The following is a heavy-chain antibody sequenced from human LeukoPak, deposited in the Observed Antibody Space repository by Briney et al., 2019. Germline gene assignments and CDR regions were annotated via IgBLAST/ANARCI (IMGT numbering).Heavy chain of an antibody. CDR2: IYYSGST. D-gene: IGHD2-2*02. Sequence: SQTLSLTCTVSGGSISSGGYYWSWIRQHPGKAREWIGYIYYSGSTYYNPSLKSRVTISVDTSKNQFSLKLSSVTAADTAVYYCASTYCSSTSCYMGRAEYFQHWGQGTLVTVSS. CDR3: ASTYCSSTSCYMGRAEYFQH. V-gene: IGHV4-31*03. CDR1: GGSISSGGYY. J-gene: IGHJ1*01.